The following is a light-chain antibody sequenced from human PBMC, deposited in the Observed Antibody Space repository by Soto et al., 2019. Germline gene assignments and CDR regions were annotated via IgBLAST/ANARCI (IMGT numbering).Light chain of an antibody. Sequence: EIQIAQSPCSVSASVLERVTITSRASQGVSTWLAWYQQKPGKAPNLLIYTASSLQSGVPPRFSGSGSGTDFTLTINGLQPEDFATYYCQQAASFPITFGQGTRLEIK. CDR3: QQAASFPIT. CDR2: TAS. CDR1: QGVSTW. V-gene: IGKV1-12*01. J-gene: IGKJ5*01.